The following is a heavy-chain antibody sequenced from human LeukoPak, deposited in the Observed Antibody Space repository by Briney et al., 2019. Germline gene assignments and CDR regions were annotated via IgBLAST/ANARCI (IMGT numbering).Heavy chain of an antibody. CDR3: ARGHRAISAYNWFDP. CDR2: ISSSGSTI. D-gene: IGHD1-14*01. CDR1: GFTFSSYE. J-gene: IGHJ5*02. Sequence: GGSLRLSCAASGFTFSSYEMNWVRQAPGKGLEWVSYISSSGSTIYYADSVKGRFTIPRDNAKNSLYLQMNSLRSEDTAVYYCARGHRAISAYNWFDPWGQGTLVTVSS. V-gene: IGHV3-48*03.